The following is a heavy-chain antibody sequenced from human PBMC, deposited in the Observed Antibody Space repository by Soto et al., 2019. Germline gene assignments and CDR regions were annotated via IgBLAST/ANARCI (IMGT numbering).Heavy chain of an antibody. CDR2: ISAYNGNT. CDR1: GYTFTSYG. CDR3: ARVSITIFGVVTGRTSMDV. J-gene: IGHJ6*03. V-gene: IGHV1-18*01. Sequence: ASVTVSCQASGYTFTSYGISWVRQAPGQGLEWMGWISAYNGNTNYAQKLQGRVTMTTDTSTSTAYMELRSLRSNDTAVYYCARVSITIFGVVTGRTSMDVWGKGTTVTVSS. D-gene: IGHD3-3*01.